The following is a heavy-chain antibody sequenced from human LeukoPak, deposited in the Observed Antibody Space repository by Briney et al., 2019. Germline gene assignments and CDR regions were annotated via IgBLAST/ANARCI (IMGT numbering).Heavy chain of an antibody. CDR2: IKQDGSEK. Sequence: GGSLRLSWAASEFTFRGYWMNWVRQAPGKGAEWVANIKQDGSEKHYVDSVTGRFTISRDNAKNSLFLQMNSLRVEDTAVFYCARDGFVGAADYWGQGTLVTVSS. J-gene: IGHJ4*02. CDR3: ARDGFVGAADY. CDR1: EFTFRGYW. V-gene: IGHV3-7*01. D-gene: IGHD6-13*01.